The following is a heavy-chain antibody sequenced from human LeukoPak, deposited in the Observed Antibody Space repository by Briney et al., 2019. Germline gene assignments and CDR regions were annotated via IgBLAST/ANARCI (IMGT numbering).Heavy chain of an antibody. CDR3: AREGTISGGSYLFDY. J-gene: IGHJ4*02. D-gene: IGHD1-26*01. CDR1: GDSVSSNSAA. V-gene: IGHV6-1*01. CDR2: TCYRSKWYN. Sequence: SRTLSLTCAISGDSVSSNSAAWNWIRQSPSRGLEWLGRTCYRSKWYNDYAVSVKSRITINPDTSKNQFSLQLNSVTPEDTAVYYCAREGTISGGSYLFDYWGQGTLVTVSS.